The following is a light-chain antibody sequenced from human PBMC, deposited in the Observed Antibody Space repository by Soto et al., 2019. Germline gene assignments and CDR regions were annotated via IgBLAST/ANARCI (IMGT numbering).Light chain of an antibody. CDR1: SSDVGGYNF. CDR3: SSYTTSSTRL. CDR2: EVS. J-gene: IGLJ3*02. V-gene: IGLV2-14*01. Sequence: QSALTQPASVSGSPGQSITISCTGTSSDVGGYNFVSWYQQHPGKAPKLMIYEVSNRPSGVYNRFSGSKSGNTASLTLSGLQAEDEADYYCSSYTTSSTRLFGGGTKVTVL.